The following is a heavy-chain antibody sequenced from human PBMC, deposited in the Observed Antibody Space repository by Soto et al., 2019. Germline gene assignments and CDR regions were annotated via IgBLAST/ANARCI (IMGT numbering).Heavy chain of an antibody. CDR3: ANSADTPFGDFVFDR. J-gene: IGHJ4*01. D-gene: IGHD4-17*01. CDR1: RFTFGDYP. Sequence: WGSLSLSCVASRFTFGDYPMNWVRQAPGKGLEWVSGISDTSIDTYYADSVKGRFTISRDNSQSMLFLHMSSLRAEDTALYYWANSADTPFGDFVFDRWRQGSLGSVSS. V-gene: IGHV3-23*01. CDR2: ISDTSIDT.